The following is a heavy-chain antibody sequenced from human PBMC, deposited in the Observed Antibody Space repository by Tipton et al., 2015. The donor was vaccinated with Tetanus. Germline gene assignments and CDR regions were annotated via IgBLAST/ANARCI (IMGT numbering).Heavy chain of an antibody. V-gene: IGHV1-18*01. D-gene: IGHD3-3*01. CDR3: ARDQEGPTCWLSGNWFDP. CDR1: GYTFTTYG. Sequence: QSGAEVKKPGDSVKVSCKASGYTFTTYGISWVRQAPGQGLEWMGWISAYTGNTNYAQKFQGRVTMTTDTSATTAYMELRNLRSDDTAVYYCARDQEGPTCWLSGNWFDPWGQGTLVTVSS. J-gene: IGHJ5*02. CDR2: ISAYTGNT.